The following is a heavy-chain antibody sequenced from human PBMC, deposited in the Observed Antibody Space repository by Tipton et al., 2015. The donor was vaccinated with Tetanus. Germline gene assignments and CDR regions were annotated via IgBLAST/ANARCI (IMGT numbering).Heavy chain of an antibody. CDR3: ARTSGFMYFKN. CDR2: VHYSGST. D-gene: IGHD3-3*01. CDR1: GASIRNYY. V-gene: IGHV4-59*01. Sequence: TLSLTCSVSGASIRNYYWAWIRQPPERGLEWIGYVHYSGSTNYSPSLRSRVTLSVDTSKSQFSVKVTSVTAADTAVYYCARTSGFMYFKNWGQGILVTVSS. J-gene: IGHJ1*01.